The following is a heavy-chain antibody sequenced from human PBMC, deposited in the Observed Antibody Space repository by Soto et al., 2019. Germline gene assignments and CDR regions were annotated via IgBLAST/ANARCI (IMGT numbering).Heavy chain of an antibody. CDR1: GFTFSSYW. CDR3: ASENYDILTGWSPPIYYMDV. Sequence: EVQLVESGGGLVQPGGSLRLSCAASGFTFSSYWMSWVRQAPGKGLDWVANIKQDGSEKYYVDSVKGRFTISRDNAKNSLYRQMKRLRAEDTAVYYCASENYDILTGWSPPIYYMDVWVKGTTVTVSS. V-gene: IGHV3-7*01. D-gene: IGHD3-9*01. J-gene: IGHJ6*03. CDR2: IKQDGSEK.